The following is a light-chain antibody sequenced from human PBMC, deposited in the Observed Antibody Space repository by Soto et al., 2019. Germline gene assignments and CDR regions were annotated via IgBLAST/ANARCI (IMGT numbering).Light chain of an antibody. CDR1: RSIDSS. CDR2: DAS. J-gene: IGKJ2*01. Sequence: DIQVTQSPSTLSVSVGDRVTITCRASRSIDSSLAWYQQKPRKGPKLLIYDASTLESGVPSRFSGSGLGTEFALTISSLQPDDFATFYCQQYNSYGTFGQGTKVDIK. V-gene: IGKV1-5*01. CDR3: QQYNSYGT.